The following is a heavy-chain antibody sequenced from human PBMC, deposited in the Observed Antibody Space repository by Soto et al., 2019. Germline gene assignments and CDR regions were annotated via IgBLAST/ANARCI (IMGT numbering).Heavy chain of an antibody. CDR2: IIPIFGTA. Sequence: QVQLEQSGAEVKKPGSSVRVSCNASGGTFSGFAISWVRQAPGQGLEWVGGIIPIFGTAKYAQNFQGRVTISAVSSTGTASMDRTSRGADETAVYDCARDTVYYDRSGNLAGYFDLWGRGTLVTVSS. CDR1: GGTFSGFA. V-gene: IGHV1-69*06. CDR3: ARDTVYYDRSGNLAGYFDL. D-gene: IGHD3-22*01. J-gene: IGHJ2*01.